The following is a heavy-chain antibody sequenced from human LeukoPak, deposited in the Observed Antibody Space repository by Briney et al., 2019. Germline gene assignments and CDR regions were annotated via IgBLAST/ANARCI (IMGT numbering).Heavy chain of an antibody. D-gene: IGHD4-17*01. V-gene: IGHV3-23*01. Sequence: GGSLRLSCAASGFTFSSYAMSWVRQAPGKGLEWVSAISGSGGSTYYADSVKGRFTISRDNSKNTLYLQMNSLRAEDTAVYYCAKDTGGDYVKVYVGITAFDIWGQGTMVTVSS. CDR3: AKDTGGDYVKVYVGITAFDI. CDR2: ISGSGGST. CDR1: GFTFSSYA. J-gene: IGHJ3*02.